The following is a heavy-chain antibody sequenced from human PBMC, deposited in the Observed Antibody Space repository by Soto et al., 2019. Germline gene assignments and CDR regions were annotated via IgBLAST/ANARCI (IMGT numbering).Heavy chain of an antibody. Sequence: QVQLVESGGGVVQPGRSLRLSCAASGFTFSSYGMHWVRQAPGKGLEWVAVIWYDGSNKYYADYVKGRFTISRDNSKNELYLQMNSLRAEDTAVYYCAREWTADYGGPNGYYYYGMDVWGQGTTVTVSS. CDR3: AREWTADYGGPNGYYYYGMDV. D-gene: IGHD4-17*01. V-gene: IGHV3-33*01. J-gene: IGHJ6*02. CDR2: IWYDGSNK. CDR1: GFTFSSYG.